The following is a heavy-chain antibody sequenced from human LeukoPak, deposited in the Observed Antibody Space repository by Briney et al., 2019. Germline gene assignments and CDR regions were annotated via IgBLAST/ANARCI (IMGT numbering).Heavy chain of an antibody. CDR1: GFTFSSYE. D-gene: IGHD6-19*01. CDR3: AKDVVGQQWPENY. J-gene: IGHJ4*02. V-gene: IGHV3-48*03. Sequence: GGSLRLSCAASGFTFSSYEMNWVRQAPGKGLEWVSYISSSGSTIYYADSVKGRFTISRDNAKNSLYLQMNSLRADDTAVYYCAKDVVGQQWPENYWGQGTLVTVSS. CDR2: ISSSGSTI.